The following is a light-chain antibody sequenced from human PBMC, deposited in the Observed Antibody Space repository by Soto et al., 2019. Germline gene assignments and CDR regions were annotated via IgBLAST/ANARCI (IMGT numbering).Light chain of an antibody. CDR2: DVS. J-gene: IGLJ2*01. Sequence: QSALTQPPSASGSPGQSVTISCTGTGSDVGGYNYVSWYQQHPGKAPKLVIFDVSRRPSGVPDRFSGSKSGNTASLTVSGLQAEDDDDYYCGSFAASNNLLFGRGTKLTVL. V-gene: IGLV2-8*01. CDR3: GSFAASNNLL. CDR1: GSDVGGYNY.